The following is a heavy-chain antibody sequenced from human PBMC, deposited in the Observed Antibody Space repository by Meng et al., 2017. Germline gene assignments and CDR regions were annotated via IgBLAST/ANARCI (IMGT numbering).Heavy chain of an antibody. Sequence: QVLLVQSGAEVKQPGASVKVSCNASAHTLSSDGFAWVRQAPGQGLEWMGWINAYNGYTDYAQKFLGRVTLTTDTSTNTGYMELRSLTSDDTAVYYCATRGNPYLDCWGQGTLVTVSS. J-gene: IGHJ4*02. CDR2: INAYNGYT. CDR3: ATRGNPYLDC. CDR1: AHTLSSDG. V-gene: IGHV1-18*01.